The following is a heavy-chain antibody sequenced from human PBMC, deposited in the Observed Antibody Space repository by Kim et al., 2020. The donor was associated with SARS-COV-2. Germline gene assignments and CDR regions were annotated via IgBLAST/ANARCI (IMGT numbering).Heavy chain of an antibody. CDR3: ASRTAVAGIYYFDY. D-gene: IGHD6-19*01. J-gene: IGHJ4*02. CDR2: INSDGSTT. Sequence: GGSLRLSCAASGLTFSGYWMHWVRQVPGKGLVWVSRINSDGSTTNYADSVKGRFTISRDNAKNTLYLKMNSLRAEDTAVYYCASRTAVAGIYYFDYWGQGTLVTVSS. V-gene: IGHV3-74*01. CDR1: GLTFSGYW.